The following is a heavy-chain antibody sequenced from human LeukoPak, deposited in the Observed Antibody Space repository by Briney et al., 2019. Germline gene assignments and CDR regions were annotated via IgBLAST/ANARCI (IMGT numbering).Heavy chain of an antibody. D-gene: IGHD1-14*01. J-gene: IGHJ2*01. CDR3: AKGNLPYYWYFDL. CDR2: IYYSGST. CDR1: GGSVSSYY. V-gene: IGHV4-59*08. Sequence: SETLSLTCTVSGGSVSSYYWSWIRQPSGKGLEWIGYIYYSGSTNYNPSLKSRVTISLDTSKNQFSLKLSSVTAADTAVYYCAKGNLPYYWYFDLWGRGTLVTVSS.